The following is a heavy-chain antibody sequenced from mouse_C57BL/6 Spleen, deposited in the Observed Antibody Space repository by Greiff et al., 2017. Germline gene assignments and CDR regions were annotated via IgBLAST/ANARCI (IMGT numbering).Heavy chain of an antibody. D-gene: IGHD2-1*01. J-gene: IGHJ3*01. CDR2: IRNKANGYTT. V-gene: IGHV7-3*01. CDR3: ARSYGNSAY. CDR1: GFTFTDYY. Sequence: EVQLQESGGGLVQPGGSLSLSCAASGFTFTDYYMSWVRQPPGKALEWLGFIRNKANGYTTEYSASVKGRFTISRDNSQSILYLQMNALRAEDSATYYCARSYGNSAYWGQGTLVTVSA.